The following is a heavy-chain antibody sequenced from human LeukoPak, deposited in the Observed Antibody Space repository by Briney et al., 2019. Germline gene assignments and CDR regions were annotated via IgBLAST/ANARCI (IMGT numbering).Heavy chain of an antibody. CDR1: GFTFTKCA. CDR2: ITATGDTA. CDR3: AKDAHSSGWYVPIDY. D-gene: IGHD6-19*01. V-gene: IGHV3-23*01. J-gene: IGHJ4*02. Sequence: GGSLRLSCVASGFTFTKCAMSWIRQAPGKGLEWVAIITATGDTAYYADSAKGRFTISRDNSRNTVYMQMDSLRAEDTAIYYCAKDAHSSGWYVPIDYWGQGTLVTVSS.